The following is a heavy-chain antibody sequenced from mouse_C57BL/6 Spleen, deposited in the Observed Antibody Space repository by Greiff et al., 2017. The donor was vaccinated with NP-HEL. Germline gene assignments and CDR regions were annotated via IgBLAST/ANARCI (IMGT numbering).Heavy chain of an antibody. CDR2: IYPGSGST. J-gene: IGHJ2*01. CDR1: GYTFTSYW. D-gene: IGHD1-1*01. CDR3: AGDYYGSSYSYFDY. Sequence: VQLQQSGAELVKPGASVKMSCKASGYTFTSYWITWVKQRPGQGLEWIGDIYPGSGSTNYNEKFKSKATLTVDTSSSTAYMQLSSLTSEESAVYYCAGDYYGSSYSYFDYWGQGTTLTVSS. V-gene: IGHV1-55*01.